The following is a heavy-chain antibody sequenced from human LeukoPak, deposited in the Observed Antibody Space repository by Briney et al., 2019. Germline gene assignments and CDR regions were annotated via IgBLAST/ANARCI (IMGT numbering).Heavy chain of an antibody. CDR2: MHTSGIT. Sequence: SETLSLTCAVYGGSISSYSWSWIRQSAGKGLEWIGHMHTSGITNYNPSLKSRVTMSVDTSKKQFSLKLSSVTAADTAVYYCASRDANTAAGFDIWGQGTMLTVSS. J-gene: IGHJ3*02. CDR3: ASRDANTAAGFDI. V-gene: IGHV4-59*10. CDR1: GGSISSYS. D-gene: IGHD6-13*01.